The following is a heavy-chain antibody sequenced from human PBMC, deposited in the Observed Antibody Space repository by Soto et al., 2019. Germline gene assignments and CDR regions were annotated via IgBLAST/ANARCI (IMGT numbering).Heavy chain of an antibody. Sequence: QPPGKGLEWIGSIYYSGSTHYSPSLKSRIIMSIDTSTNQFSLKLTSVTAADTAVYYCTRHAGGAAPDRPLDYSGQLTL. J-gene: IGHJ4*02. CDR3: TRHAGGAAPDRPLDY. CDR2: IYYSGST. V-gene: IGHV4-39*01. D-gene: IGHD3-16*01.